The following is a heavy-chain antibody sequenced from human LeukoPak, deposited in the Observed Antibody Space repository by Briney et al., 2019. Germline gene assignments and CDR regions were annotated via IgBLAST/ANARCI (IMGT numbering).Heavy chain of an antibody. D-gene: IGHD6-19*01. V-gene: IGHV3-7*01. J-gene: IGHJ4*02. Sequence: PGGSLRLSCAASGFTFSDYWMSWVRQAPGKGLEWVANIKQDGGEIYYVDSVKGRFTISRDNAKNSLYLQMNSLRAEDTAVYYCARRGAVAGTVDYWGQGTLVTVSS. CDR1: GFTFSDYW. CDR3: ARRGAVAGTVDY. CDR2: IKQDGGEI.